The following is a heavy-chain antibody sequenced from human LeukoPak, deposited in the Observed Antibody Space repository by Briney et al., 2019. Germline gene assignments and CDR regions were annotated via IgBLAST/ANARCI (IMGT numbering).Heavy chain of an antibody. V-gene: IGHV3-23*01. Sequence: GGSLRLSCAASGFTFSKYAMTWVRQAPGKGLEWVSGISGIGASTYYADSVEGRFTVSRDNFNNTLYLQMNRLRAEDTAVYYCAKRGGGVSNFDYWGQGTLVTVSS. D-gene: IGHD3-16*01. CDR3: AKRGGGVSNFDY. J-gene: IGHJ4*02. CDR2: ISGIGAST. CDR1: GFTFSKYA.